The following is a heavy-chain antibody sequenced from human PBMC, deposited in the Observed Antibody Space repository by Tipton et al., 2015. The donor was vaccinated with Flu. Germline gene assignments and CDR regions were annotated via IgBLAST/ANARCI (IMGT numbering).Heavy chain of an antibody. CDR3: ARNPYYHTMDV. CDR2: INSDGSST. CDR1: GFDSAFDFSSYD. Sequence: SLRLSCAASGFDSAFDFSSYDIHWVRQVTGKGLEWVSHINSDGSSTTYADSVKGRFTISRDNAKNTLYLQMNSLRAEDTAVYYCARNPYYHTMDVWGQGTTVTVSS. J-gene: IGHJ6*02. V-gene: IGHV3-74*01.